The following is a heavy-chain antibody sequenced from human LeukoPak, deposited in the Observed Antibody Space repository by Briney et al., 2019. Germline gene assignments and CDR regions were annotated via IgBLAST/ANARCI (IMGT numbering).Heavy chain of an antibody. V-gene: IGHV3-23*01. CDR1: GFIFSSFA. CDR2: LSGLGYRT. J-gene: IGHJ4*02. CDR3: ARRAGAYSHPYDY. Sequence: GGSLRLSCAPSGFIFSSFAMGWVRQAPGKGLEWVSGLSGLGYRTHYADSVKGRFTISRDNSKNTLYLQMNSLRAEDTAVYYCARRAGAYSHPYDYWGQGTLVTVSS. D-gene: IGHD4/OR15-4a*01.